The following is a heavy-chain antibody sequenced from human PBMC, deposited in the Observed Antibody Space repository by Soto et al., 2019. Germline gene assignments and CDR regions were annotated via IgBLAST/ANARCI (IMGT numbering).Heavy chain of an antibody. CDR1: GFTFSSNW. J-gene: IGHJ4*02. Sequence: EVQLVESGGGLVQPGGSLRLSCAASGFTFSSNWMHWVRRVPGRGLVWVSRINTDGSRTSYEDSVEGRFTISRDNAKNTVYLQMNSLRAEDTAVYYCARVGLLGGRYCSGGSCYSDYFDYWGQGTLVTVSS. D-gene: IGHD2-15*01. CDR3: ARVGLLGGRYCSGGSCYSDYFDY. CDR2: INTDGSRT. V-gene: IGHV3-74*01.